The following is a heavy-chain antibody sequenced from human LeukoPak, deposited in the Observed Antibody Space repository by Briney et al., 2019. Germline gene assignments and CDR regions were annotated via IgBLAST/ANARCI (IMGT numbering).Heavy chain of an antibody. V-gene: IGHV3-66*01. CDR1: GFTFSDYY. J-gene: IGHJ5*02. CDR3: ARDGVEELGNWFDP. Sequence: GGSLRLSCAASGFTFSDYYMSWIRQAPGKGLEWVSIIYSGGNTYYADSVRGRFSLSRDISKNTIYPQMNNLRADDTAVYYCARDGVEELGNWFDPWGQGTLVTVSS. CDR2: IYSGGNT. D-gene: IGHD3-3*01.